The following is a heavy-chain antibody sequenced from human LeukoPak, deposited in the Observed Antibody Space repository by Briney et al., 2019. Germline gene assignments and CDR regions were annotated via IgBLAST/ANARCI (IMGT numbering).Heavy chain of an antibody. D-gene: IGHD4-23*01. CDR1: GGSISSSSYY. J-gene: IGHJ4*02. CDR2: INHSGST. CDR3: ARLGGVDY. Sequence: SETLSLTCTVSGGSISSSSYYWGWIRQPPGKGLEWIGEINHSGSTNYNPSLKSRVTISVDTSKNQFSLKLSSVTAADTAVYYCARLGGVDYWGQGTPVTVSS. V-gene: IGHV4-39*07.